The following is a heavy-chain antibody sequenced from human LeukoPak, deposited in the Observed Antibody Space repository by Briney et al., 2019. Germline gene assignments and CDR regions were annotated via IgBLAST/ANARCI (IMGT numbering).Heavy chain of an antibody. J-gene: IGHJ4*02. V-gene: IGHV3-23*01. CDR2: ISGSGGRT. D-gene: IGHD3-22*01. CDR1: GFTFRSYA. CDR3: ARISGYVDY. Sequence: GGSLRLSCAASGFTFRSYAMSWVRQAPGKGLEWVSAISGSGGRTYYADSVKGRFTISRDNAKNSLYLQMNSLRAEDTAVYYCARISGYVDYWGQGTLVTVSS.